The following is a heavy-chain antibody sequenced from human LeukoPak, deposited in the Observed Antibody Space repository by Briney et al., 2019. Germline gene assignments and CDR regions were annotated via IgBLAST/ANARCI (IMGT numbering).Heavy chain of an antibody. D-gene: IGHD3-22*01. J-gene: IGHJ3*02. CDR2: INWNGGST. Sequence: GGSLRLSCAASGFTFSTYIMNWVRQAPGKGLEWVSGINWNGGSTGYADSVKGRFTISRDNAKNSLYLQMNSLKAEDTALYYCARIDTYYYDSSGYYSAFDIWGQGTIVTVSS. CDR3: ARIDTYYYDSSGYYSAFDI. CDR1: GFTFSTYI. V-gene: IGHV3-20*04.